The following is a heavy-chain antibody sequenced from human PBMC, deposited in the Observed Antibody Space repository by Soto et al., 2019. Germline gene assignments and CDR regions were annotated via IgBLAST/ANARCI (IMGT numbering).Heavy chain of an antibody. CDR1: GITSSSYA. CDR3: VKCGACCQRVGMDV. D-gene: IGHD2-21*02. Sequence: GGSLRLSCAASGITSSSYAMSWVRQAPGKGLEWVSALSASGDGTQYAESVRGRFTIFRDKSKSTLYLDMNSLRAEDTAVYYCVKCGACCQRVGMDVSGQGTTGTVSS. J-gene: IGHJ6*02. V-gene: IGHV3-23*01. CDR2: LSASGDGT.